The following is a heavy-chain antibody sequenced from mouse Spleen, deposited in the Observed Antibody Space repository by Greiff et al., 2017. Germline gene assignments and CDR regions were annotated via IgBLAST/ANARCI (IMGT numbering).Heavy chain of an antibody. CDR2: ISDGGSYT. V-gene: IGHV5-4*01. Sequence: EVQWVESGGGLVKPGGSLKLSCAASGFTFSSYAMSWVRQTPEKRLEWVATISDGGSYTYYPDNVKGRFTISRDNAKNNLYLQMSHLKSEDTAMDYCARAGSNYGNWYFDVWGTGTTVTVSS. CDR3: ARAGSNYGNWYFDV. J-gene: IGHJ1*03. CDR1: GFTFSSYA. D-gene: IGHD2-5*01.